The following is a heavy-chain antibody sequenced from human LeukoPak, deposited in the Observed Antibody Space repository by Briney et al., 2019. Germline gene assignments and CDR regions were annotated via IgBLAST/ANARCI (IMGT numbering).Heavy chain of an antibody. D-gene: IGHD2-2*01. J-gene: IGHJ3*02. V-gene: IGHV3-11*06. CDR1: GFTFSDYY. CDR2: ISSSSSSYT. CDR3: ARERDCRSTSCLDAFDI. Sequence: GGSLRLSCAASGFTFSDYYMSWIRQAPGKGLEWISYISSSSSSYTTYADSVRGRFTISRDNAKNSLYVQMNYLRAEDTAVYYCARERDCRSTSCLDAFDIWGQGTMVTVSS.